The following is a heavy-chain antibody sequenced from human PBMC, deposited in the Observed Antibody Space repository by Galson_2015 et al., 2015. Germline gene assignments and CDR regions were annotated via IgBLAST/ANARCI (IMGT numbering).Heavy chain of an antibody. V-gene: IGHV3-49*03. J-gene: IGHJ4*02. CDR2: IRSTAYGRTA. D-gene: IGHD1-20*01. Sequence: SLRLSCAASGFTFRDYVVSWFRQAPGKGLEWVGFIRSTAYGRTAEYAASVKGRFTISRDDSNSIAYLHINSLKFEDTAVYYCTRHLSRSSYDHVTGLSPLVFWGRGTLVTVSS. CDR3: TRHLSRSSYDHVTGLSPLVF. CDR1: GFTFRDYV.